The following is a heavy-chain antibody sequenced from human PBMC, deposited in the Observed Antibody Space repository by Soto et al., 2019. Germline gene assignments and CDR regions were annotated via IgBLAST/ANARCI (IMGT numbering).Heavy chain of an antibody. V-gene: IGHV4-30-4*01. CDR3: AREVYYGSGSYPN. CDR1: GGSISSSSYY. Sequence: SETLSLTCTVSGGSISSSSYYWSWIRQPPGKGLEWIGYIYYSGSTYYNPSLKSRVTISVDTSKNQFSLKLNSVTAADTAVYYCAREVYYGSGSYPNWGQGTLVTVSS. D-gene: IGHD3-10*01. CDR2: IYYSGST. J-gene: IGHJ4*02.